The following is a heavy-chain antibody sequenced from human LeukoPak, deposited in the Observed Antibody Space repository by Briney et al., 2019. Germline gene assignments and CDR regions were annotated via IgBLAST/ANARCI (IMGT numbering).Heavy chain of an antibody. CDR1: GFTFSSYG. V-gene: IGHV3-30*02. CDR3: AKDFSSSRTAYYMDV. Sequence: QPGGSLRLSCAASGFTFSSYGMHWVRQAPGKGLEWVAFIRYDGSNKYYADSVKGRFTIPRDNSKNTLYLQMNSLRAEDTAVYYCAKDFSSSRTAYYMDVWGKGTTVTVSS. D-gene: IGHD6-6*01. CDR2: IRYDGSNK. J-gene: IGHJ6*03.